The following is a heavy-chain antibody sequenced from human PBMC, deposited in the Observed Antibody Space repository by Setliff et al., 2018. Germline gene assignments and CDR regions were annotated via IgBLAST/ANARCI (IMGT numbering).Heavy chain of an antibody. CDR2: INHSGST. V-gene: IGHV4-34*01. J-gene: IGHJ6*03. Sequence: SETLSLTCAVYGGSFSGYYWSWIRQPPGKGLEWIGEINHSGSTNYNPSLKSRVTISVDTSKNQFSLKLGSVTAADTAVYYCARGRRGVPYYYYYYMDVWGKGTTVTV. CDR1: GGSFSGYY. D-gene: IGHD2-8*01. CDR3: ARGRRGVPYYYYYYMDV.